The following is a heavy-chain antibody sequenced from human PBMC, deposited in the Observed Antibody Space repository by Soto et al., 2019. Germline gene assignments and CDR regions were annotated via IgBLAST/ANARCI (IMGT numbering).Heavy chain of an antibody. V-gene: IGHV1-69*04. J-gene: IGHJ3*02. CDR2: IIPILGIA. CDR3: ARDKNIAATISYDAFDI. CDR1: GGAFSSYT. Sequence: SVKVSCKASGGAFSSYTISWVRQAPGQGLEWMGRIIPILGIANYAQKFQGRVTITADKSTSTAYMELSSLRSEDTAVYYCARDKNIAATISYDAFDIWGQGTMVTVSS. D-gene: IGHD5-12*01.